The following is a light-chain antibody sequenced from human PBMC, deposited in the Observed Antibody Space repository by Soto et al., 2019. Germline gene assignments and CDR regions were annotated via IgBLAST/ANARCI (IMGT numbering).Light chain of an antibody. Sequence: DLQMTQSPSSLSASVGDRVTITCRASQSIRTYLNWYQQRPGKAPKLLIYAAYTLLSGVPSRFSGSGSGTEFTLTITNLQPDDFATYYCQQSYSTPRFTFGPGTKVDI. CDR1: QSIRTY. V-gene: IGKV1-39*01. CDR2: AAY. CDR3: QQSYSTPRFT. J-gene: IGKJ3*01.